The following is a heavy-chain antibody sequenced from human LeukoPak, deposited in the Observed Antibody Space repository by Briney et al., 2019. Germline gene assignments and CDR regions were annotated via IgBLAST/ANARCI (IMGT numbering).Heavy chain of an antibody. Sequence: ASVKVCYNASGYTFTNYDINWVRQATGQGLRWMGWRNPKSGRTGFTQKFQGRRTMTAHTSISTAYMELSSLTSDDTAVYYCARGPVSTHGMDAWGQGTTVTVSS. CDR1: GYTFTNYD. J-gene: IGHJ6*02. D-gene: IGHD6-13*01. CDR3: ARGPVSTHGMDA. CDR2: RNPKSGRT. V-gene: IGHV1-8*01.